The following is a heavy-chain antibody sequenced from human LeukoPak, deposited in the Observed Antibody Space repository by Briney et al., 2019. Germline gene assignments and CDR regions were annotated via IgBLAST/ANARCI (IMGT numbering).Heavy chain of an antibody. CDR1: GYTFSIYN. V-gene: IGHV1-46*01. CDR3: GRVNLWRYPFDY. D-gene: IGHD2-21*01. CDR2: IYPSGGT. Sequence: GASVKVSCKASGYTFSIYNMHWVRQAPGQGLEWMGIIYPSGGTSYAQKLQGRITMTRDTSTSTLYMELSRLRSEDTAVYYCGRVNLWRYPFDYWGQGTLVTVSS. J-gene: IGHJ4*02.